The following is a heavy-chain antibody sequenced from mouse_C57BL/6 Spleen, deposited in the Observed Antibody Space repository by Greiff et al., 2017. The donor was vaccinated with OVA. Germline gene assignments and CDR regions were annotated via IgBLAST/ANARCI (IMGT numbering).Heavy chain of an antibody. CDR1: GYAFSSSW. J-gene: IGHJ4*01. V-gene: IGHV1-82*01. CDR3: ARRGNWGAMDY. D-gene: IGHD4-1*01. Sequence: VQLQESGPELVKPGASVKISCKASGYAFSSSWMNWVKQRPGKGLEWIGRIYPGDGDTNYNGKFKGKATLTADKSSSTAYMQLSSLTSEDSAVYFCARRGNWGAMDYWGQGTSVTVSS. CDR2: IYPGDGDT.